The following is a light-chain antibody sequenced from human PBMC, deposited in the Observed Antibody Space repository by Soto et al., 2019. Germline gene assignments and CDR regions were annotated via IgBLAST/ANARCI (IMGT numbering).Light chain of an antibody. CDR3: TSYTSSSTYV. V-gene: IGLV2-14*01. Sequence: QSALTQPASVSGSPGQSITISCTGTSSDIGGYNYVSWYQQDSGKAPKLIIYAVTDRPSGVSSRFSGSKSGNTAFLTISGLKYEDEADYYCTSYTSSSTYVFGTGTKVXVL. CDR2: AVT. J-gene: IGLJ1*01. CDR1: SSDIGGYNY.